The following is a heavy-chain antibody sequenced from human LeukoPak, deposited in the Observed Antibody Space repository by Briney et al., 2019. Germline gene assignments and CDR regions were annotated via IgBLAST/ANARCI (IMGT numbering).Heavy chain of an antibody. CDR1: GFTFSSYA. CDR3: AKELLSGYSMWGY. D-gene: IGHD6-13*01. Sequence: PGGSLRLSCAASGFTFSSYAMSWVRQAPGKGLEWVAVISYDGSNKYYADSVKGRFTISRDNSKNTLYLQMNSLRAEDTAVYYCAKELLSGYSMWGYWGQGTLVTVSS. J-gene: IGHJ4*02. V-gene: IGHV3-30*18. CDR2: ISYDGSNK.